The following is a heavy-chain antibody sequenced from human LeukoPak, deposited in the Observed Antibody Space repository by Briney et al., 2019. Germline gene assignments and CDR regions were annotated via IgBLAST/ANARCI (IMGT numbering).Heavy chain of an antibody. V-gene: IGHV3-33*06. D-gene: IGHD4/OR15-4a*01. CDR3: AKDNHGADY. Sequence: GGSLRLSCAASGFTFSSYGMHWVRKAPGKGLEWVAVIWYDGSNKYYADSVKGRFTISRDNSKNTLYLQMNSLRAEDTAVYYCAKDNHGADYWGQGTLVTVSS. J-gene: IGHJ4*02. CDR1: GFTFSSYG. CDR2: IWYDGSNK.